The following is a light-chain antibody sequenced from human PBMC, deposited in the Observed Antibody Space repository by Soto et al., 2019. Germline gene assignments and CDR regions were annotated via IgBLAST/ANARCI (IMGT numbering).Light chain of an antibody. Sequence: DIQMTQSPSTLSASVGDRVSITCRASQNIDKWLAWYQQKQQKAPKLLIFDASTLESGVPSRFSGSGSGTECTLTISSLQPDDGETYDCQQYNTYQGTFGPGTKVDIK. V-gene: IGKV1-5*01. CDR2: DAS. CDR1: QNIDKW. J-gene: IGKJ1*01. CDR3: QQYNTYQGT.